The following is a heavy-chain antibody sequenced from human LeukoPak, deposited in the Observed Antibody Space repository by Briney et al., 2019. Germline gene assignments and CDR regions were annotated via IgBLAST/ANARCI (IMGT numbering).Heavy chain of an antibody. Sequence: ASVTVSFKASVYTFTDSFMHWVRQAPGQGVEGMGWINPNSGGTKYAQNFQGRVTMTREESISTAYMELSRLTSDDTAVYYCARDRAGTYYFDLWGQGTLVTVSS. V-gene: IGHV1-2*02. CDR1: VYTFTDSF. CDR2: INPNSGGT. D-gene: IGHD1-1*01. J-gene: IGHJ4*02. CDR3: ARDRAGTYYFDL.